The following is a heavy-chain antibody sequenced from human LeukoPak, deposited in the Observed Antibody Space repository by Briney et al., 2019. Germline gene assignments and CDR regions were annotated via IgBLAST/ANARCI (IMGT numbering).Heavy chain of an antibody. J-gene: IGHJ4*02. CDR3: ARSSPTYYFDSSGYYYGDY. Sequence: ASVKVSCKASAYSFTDYYIHWVRQAPGQGLEWMGRINPNSGGTDYAQKFQGRVTMTRDTSISTAYMELSRLRSDDTAEYYCARSSPTYYFDSSGYYYGDYWGQGTLVIVSS. D-gene: IGHD3-22*01. V-gene: IGHV1-2*06. CDR2: INPNSGGT. CDR1: AYSFTDYY.